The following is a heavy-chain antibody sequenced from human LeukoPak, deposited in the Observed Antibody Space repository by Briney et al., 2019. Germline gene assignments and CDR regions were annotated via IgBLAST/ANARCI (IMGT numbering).Heavy chain of an antibody. Sequence: SVKVSCKASGGTFSSYAISWVRQAPGQGLEWMGRIILILGIANYAQKFQGRVTITADKSTSTAYMELSSLRSEDTAVYYCARDQPHYYGMDVWGQGTTVTVSS. CDR2: IILILGIA. J-gene: IGHJ6*02. V-gene: IGHV1-69*04. D-gene: IGHD2-2*01. CDR1: GGTFSSYA. CDR3: ARDQPHYYGMDV.